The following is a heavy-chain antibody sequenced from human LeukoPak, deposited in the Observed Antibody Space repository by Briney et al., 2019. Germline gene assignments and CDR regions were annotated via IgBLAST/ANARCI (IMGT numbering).Heavy chain of an antibody. CDR3: AREGDGYNS. CDR1: GFSISSYY. Sequence: PSETLCLTCTASGFSISSYYLSWIRQPAGKGLEWVGRIYTSGSTNYNPSLKSRDTMSVDKSKNQFPLKLSSVTAADTAVYYCAREGDGYNSWGQGTLVTVSS. J-gene: IGHJ4*02. D-gene: IGHD5-24*01. V-gene: IGHV4-4*07. CDR2: IYTSGST.